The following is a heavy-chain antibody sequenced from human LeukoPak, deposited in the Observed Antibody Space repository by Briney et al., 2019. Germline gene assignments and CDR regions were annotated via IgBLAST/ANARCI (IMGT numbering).Heavy chain of an antibody. CDR1: GGSVSSGSYY. V-gene: IGHV4-61*01. CDR2: LYYSGST. J-gene: IGHJ4*02. CDR3: ARGSGWLDY. Sequence: SETLSLTCTASGGSVSSGSYYWNWIRQPPGKGLEWIGYLYYSGSTKYNPSLKSRVTISVDTSKNQFSLKLTSVTAADTAVYYCARGSGWLDYWGQGTLVTVSS. D-gene: IGHD6-19*01.